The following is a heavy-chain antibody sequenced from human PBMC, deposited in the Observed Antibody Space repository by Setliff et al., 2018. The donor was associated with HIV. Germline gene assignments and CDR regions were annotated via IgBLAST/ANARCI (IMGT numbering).Heavy chain of an antibody. J-gene: IGHJ6*02. CDR2: IRYDGSQK. V-gene: IGHV3-30*02. CDR3: AKDVCSGAYCYAYYYYGMDV. Sequence: GGSVRLSCAASVFTFNNYGMNWVRQAPGKGLEWVAFIRYDGSQKYYVDSVKGRFTISRDNSKNTLYLQMNSLRVEDTAVYYCAKDVCSGAYCYAYYYYGMDVWGQGTMVTVSS. CDR1: VFTFNNYG. D-gene: IGHD2-15*01.